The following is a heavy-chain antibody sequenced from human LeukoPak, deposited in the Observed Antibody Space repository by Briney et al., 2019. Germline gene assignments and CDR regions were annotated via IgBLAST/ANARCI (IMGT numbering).Heavy chain of an antibody. J-gene: IGHJ4*02. Sequence: KPSQTLSLTCAVSGGSISSGGYSWSWIRQPPGKGLEWIGYIYHSGSTYYNPSLKSRVTISVDRSKTQFSLKLSSVPAADTAVYYCQVTTVGYFDYWGQGTLVTVSS. V-gene: IGHV4-30-2*01. CDR2: IYHSGST. CDR1: GGSISSGGYS. CDR3: QVTTVGYFDY. D-gene: IGHD4-11*01.